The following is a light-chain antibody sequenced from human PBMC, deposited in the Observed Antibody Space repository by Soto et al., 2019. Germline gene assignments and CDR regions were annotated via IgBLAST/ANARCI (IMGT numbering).Light chain of an antibody. CDR1: QDISNY. CDR3: QKCKTVPHT. CDR2: HAS. V-gene: IGKV1-27*01. J-gene: IGKJ3*01. Sequence: DIQMTQSPSSLSASVGDRVTITCRASQDISNYVAWYQQKPGKLPKILIFHASTLQSGVPSRFSGSGSGTDFTLTISTLQPEDVATYYGQKCKTVPHTFGPGTKVDLK.